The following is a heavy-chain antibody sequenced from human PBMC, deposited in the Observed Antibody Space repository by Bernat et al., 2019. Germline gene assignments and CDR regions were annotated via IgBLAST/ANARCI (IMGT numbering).Heavy chain of an antibody. Sequence: QVQLVQSGAEVKKPGASVKVSCKASGYTFTGYYMHWVRQAPGQGLEWMGWINPNSGGTNYAQKFQGWVTMTSDTSISTAYMELSRLRSDDTAVHYCARDLSYSSSWGEYYFDYWGQGTLVTVSS. J-gene: IGHJ4*02. V-gene: IGHV1-2*04. CDR1: GYTFTGYY. CDR2: INPNSGGT. D-gene: IGHD6-6*01. CDR3: ARDLSYSSSWGEYYFDY.